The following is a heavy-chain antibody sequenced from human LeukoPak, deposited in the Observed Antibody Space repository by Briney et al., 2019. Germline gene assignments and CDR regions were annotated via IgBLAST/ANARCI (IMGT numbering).Heavy chain of an antibody. J-gene: IGHJ6*02. CDR3: ARKKEYDSSGFPGYYYGMDV. CDR1: GLTFSSHW. V-gene: IGHV3-74*01. D-gene: IGHD3-22*01. Sequence: PGGSLRLSCAASGLTFSSHWMHWVRQAPGKGLVWVSRITNDGSSTTYADSVKGRFTISRDNAKNMLYLQVNSLRAEDTAVYYCARKKEYDSSGFPGYYYGMDVWGQGTTVTVSS. CDR2: ITNDGSST.